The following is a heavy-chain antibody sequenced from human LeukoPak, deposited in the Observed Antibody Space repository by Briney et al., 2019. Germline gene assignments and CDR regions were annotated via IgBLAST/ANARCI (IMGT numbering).Heavy chain of an antibody. Sequence: GGSLRLSCAASGFTSRSYNMNWVRQAPGKRREWGSTIRSSSSYIYYADSVRGRFTTSRENGKNSLYLQMNSLRAEDTAVYYCARGRDGSQSPIDDWGQGTLVTVSS. CDR3: ARGRDGSQSPIDD. J-gene: IGHJ4*02. D-gene: IGHD5-24*01. V-gene: IGHV3-21*01. CDR1: GFTSRSYN. CDR2: IRSSSSYI.